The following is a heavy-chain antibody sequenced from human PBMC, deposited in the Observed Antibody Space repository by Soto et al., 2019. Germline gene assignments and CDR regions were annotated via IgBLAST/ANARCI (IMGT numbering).Heavy chain of an antibody. D-gene: IGHD6-13*01. J-gene: IGHJ4*02. CDR2: ITWKSNSI. CDR3: EKGDSSHWYPLQGFDY. Sequence: GGSLRLSCAASGFTFGDYAMHWVRQVPGKGLEWVSGITWKSNSIGYADSVKGRFSISRDNAKNSLYLQMNSLSAEDSALYYCEKGDSSHWYPLQGFDYWGQGTPVTVSS. V-gene: IGHV3-9*01. CDR1: GFTFGDYA.